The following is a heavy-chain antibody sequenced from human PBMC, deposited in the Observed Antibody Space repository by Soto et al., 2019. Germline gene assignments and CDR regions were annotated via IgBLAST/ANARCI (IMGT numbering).Heavy chain of an antibody. CDR1: GYTFTSYD. J-gene: IGHJ6*03. Sequence: QVQLLQSGAEVKKPGASVKVSCKASGYTFTSYDINWVRQATGQGLGWMGWMNPNSGNTGYAQKFQGRVTMTRNTSISTAYMELSSLRSEDTAVYYCARVRATSSYYYMDVWGKGTTVTVSS. CDR3: ARVRATSSYYYMDV. V-gene: IGHV1-8*01. D-gene: IGHD3-10*01. CDR2: MNPNSGNT.